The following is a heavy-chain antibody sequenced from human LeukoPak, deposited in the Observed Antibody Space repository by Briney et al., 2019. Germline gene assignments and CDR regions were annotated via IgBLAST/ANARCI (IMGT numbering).Heavy chain of an antibody. CDR1: GYTLTELS. D-gene: IGHD1-1*01. V-gene: IGHV1-24*01. J-gene: IGHJ3*02. CDR3: ATVWLQLARAFDI. Sequence: ASAKVSCKVSGYTLTELSMHWVRQAPGKGLEWMGGFDPEDGETIYAQKFQGRVTMTEDTSTDTAYMELSSLRSEDTAVYYCATVWLQLARAFDIWGQGTMVTVSS. CDR2: FDPEDGET.